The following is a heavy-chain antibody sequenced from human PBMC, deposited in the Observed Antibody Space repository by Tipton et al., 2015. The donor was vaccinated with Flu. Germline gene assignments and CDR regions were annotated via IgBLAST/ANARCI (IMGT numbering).Heavy chain of an antibody. Sequence: TLSLTCSLSGGSISDYYYTWIRQPPGKGLEWIGSIFYTGNTDYSPSLKSRVTISLDTSKNQFSLELTSMTAADTAVYYRARVNRSWLVPWGQGTLVTVSS. V-gene: IGHV4-59*13. CDR2: IFYTGNT. D-gene: IGHD2/OR15-2a*01. J-gene: IGHJ5*02. CDR1: GGSISDYY. CDR3: ARVNRSWLVP.